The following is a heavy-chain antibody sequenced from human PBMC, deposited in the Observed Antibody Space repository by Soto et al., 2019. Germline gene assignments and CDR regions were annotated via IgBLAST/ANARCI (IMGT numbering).Heavy chain of an antibody. Sequence: GSLGLSCAASGFTFSSCAMHWVRQAPGKGLEWVAVISYDGSNKYYADSVKGRFTISRDNSKNTLYLQMNSLRAEDMAVYYCERARGSYGDYFDDWGQGTLVTVSS. D-gene: IGHD1-26*01. CDR3: ERARGSYGDYFDD. J-gene: IGHJ4*02. CDR1: GFTFSSCA. CDR2: ISYDGSNK. V-gene: IGHV3-30-3*01.